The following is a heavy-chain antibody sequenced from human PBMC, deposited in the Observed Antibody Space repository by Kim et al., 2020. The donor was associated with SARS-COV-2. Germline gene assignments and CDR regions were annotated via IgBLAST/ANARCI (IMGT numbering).Heavy chain of an antibody. CDR2: IYYSGTA. V-gene: IGHV4-39*01. D-gene: IGHD3-3*01. J-gene: IGHJ4*02. Sequence: SETLSLTCTVSGGSINTSSYYWGWIRQLPGKALEWIGSIYYSGTAYYNPSLKSRVTISVDTSNNQFSLKLSSVTAADTAVYYCARHAITQYNFWSGYYSGFFDLWDQGLLVTVSS. CDR3: ARHAITQYNFWSGYYSGFFDL. CDR1: GGSINTSSYY.